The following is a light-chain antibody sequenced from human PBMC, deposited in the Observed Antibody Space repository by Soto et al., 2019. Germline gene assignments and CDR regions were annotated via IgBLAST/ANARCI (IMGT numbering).Light chain of an antibody. J-gene: IGKJ2*01. CDR1: HRLNTY. Sequence: IRMTQPPSSLSASIGDRVTFTCRASHRLNTYLAWYQQKPGKAPKLLIYGASTLQSGVPSRFSGSGSGTDFTLLISSLQSEDFATYYCQQYFSYPYTFGQGTKLEIK. CDR3: QQYFSYPYT. CDR2: GAS. V-gene: IGKV1-8*01.